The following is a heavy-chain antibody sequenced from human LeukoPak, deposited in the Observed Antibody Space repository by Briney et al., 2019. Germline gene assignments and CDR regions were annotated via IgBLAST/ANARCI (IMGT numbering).Heavy chain of an antibody. CDR1: GGSISSGSYY. D-gene: IGHD1-1*01. V-gene: IGHV4-61*02. CDR2: IYTSGST. Sequence: PSQTLSLTCTVSGGSISSGSYYWSWIRQPAGKGLEWIGRIYTSGSTNYNPSLKSRVTISVDTSKNQFSLKLSSVTAADTAVYYCARPLEGYDYWGQGTLVTVSS. CDR3: ARPLEGYDY. J-gene: IGHJ4*02.